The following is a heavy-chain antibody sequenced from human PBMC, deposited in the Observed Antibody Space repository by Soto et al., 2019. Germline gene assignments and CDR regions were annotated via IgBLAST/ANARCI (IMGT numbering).Heavy chain of an antibody. V-gene: IGHV3-48*03. CDR3: ARDRGYSYGDYYYYGMDV. J-gene: IGHJ6*02. CDR1: GFTFSSYE. Sequence: PGGSLRLSCAASGFTFSSYEMNWFRQAPGKGLEWVSYISSSGSTIYYADSVKGRFTISRDNAKNSLYLQMNSLRAEDTAVYYCARDRGYSYGDYYYYGMDVWGQGTTVTVSS. CDR2: ISSSGSTI. D-gene: IGHD5-18*01.